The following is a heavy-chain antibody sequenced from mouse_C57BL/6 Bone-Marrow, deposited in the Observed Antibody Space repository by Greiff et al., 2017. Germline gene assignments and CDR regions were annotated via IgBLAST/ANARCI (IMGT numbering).Heavy chain of an antibody. CDR2: IGPGSGST. D-gene: IGHD1-1*01. CDR3: ASPYYYGGSSYDY. Sequence: QVQLQQSGAELVKPGASVKISGKASGYTFTDYYINWVKQRPGQGLEWIGKIGPGSGSTYYNEKFKGKATLTADKSSSTAYMQLSSLTSEDSAVYFCASPYYYGGSSYDYWGQGTTLTVSS. CDR1: GYTFTDYY. J-gene: IGHJ2*01. V-gene: IGHV1-77*01.